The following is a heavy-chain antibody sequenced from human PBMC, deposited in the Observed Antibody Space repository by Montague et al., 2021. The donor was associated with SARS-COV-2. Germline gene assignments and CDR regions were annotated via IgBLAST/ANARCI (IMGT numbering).Heavy chain of an antibody. Sequence: SLRLSCAASGFTFSTYAMHWVRQAPGKGLEWVAVISYDGNNKYYADSVKGRFSISRDNSKNTLYLQMNSLRAEDTAVYYCARDPRYGGYYHPGDYWGQGTLVTVSS. V-gene: IGHV3-30-3*01. CDR1: GFTFSTYA. CDR2: ISYDGNNK. D-gene: IGHD3-22*01. J-gene: IGHJ4*02. CDR3: ARDPRYGGYYHPGDY.